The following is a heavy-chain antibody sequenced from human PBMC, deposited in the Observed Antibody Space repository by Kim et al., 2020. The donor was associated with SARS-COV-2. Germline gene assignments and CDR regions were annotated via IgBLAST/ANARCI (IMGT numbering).Heavy chain of an antibody. J-gene: IGHJ6*02. V-gene: IGHV3-30*04. CDR2: ISYDGSNK. Sequence: GGSLRLSCVASGFTFSSYAMHWVRQAPGKGLEWVAVISYDGSNKYYADSVKGRFTISRDNSKNTLYLQMNSLRAEDTAVYYCARDQAGYYGSGSYWAFPYYYYYGMDVWGQGTTVTVSS. CDR1: GFTFSSYA. D-gene: IGHD3-10*01. CDR3: ARDQAGYYGSGSYWAFPYYYYYGMDV.